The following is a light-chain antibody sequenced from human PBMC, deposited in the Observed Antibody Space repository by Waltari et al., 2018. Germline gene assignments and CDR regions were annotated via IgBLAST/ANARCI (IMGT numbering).Light chain of an antibody. CDR3: QTGGHGTWV. J-gene: IGLJ3*02. CDR2: VKSDGSH. Sequence: QLVLTQSPSASASLGASVKLTCTLSSGHSSNIIAWHQQQPEKGPRYLMKVKSDGSHSQGDEFPDGFSGSSSGAERYLTISSLQSEDEADYYCQTGGHGTWVFGGGTKLTVL. V-gene: IGLV4-69*01. CDR1: SGHSSNI.